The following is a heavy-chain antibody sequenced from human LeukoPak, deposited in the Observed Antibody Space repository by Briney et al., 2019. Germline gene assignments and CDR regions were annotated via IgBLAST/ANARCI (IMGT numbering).Heavy chain of an antibody. J-gene: IGHJ6*03. CDR2: ISGSGGST. CDR3: AKGSILGYYYMDV. CDR1: GFTFSSYA. Sequence: GGSLRLSCAASGFTFSSYAMSWVRQAPGKGLEWVSAISGSGGSTYYADSVKGRFTISRDNSKNTLYLQMNSLRAEDTAVYCCAKGSILGYYYMDVWGKGTTVTVSS. D-gene: IGHD2-15*01. V-gene: IGHV3-23*01.